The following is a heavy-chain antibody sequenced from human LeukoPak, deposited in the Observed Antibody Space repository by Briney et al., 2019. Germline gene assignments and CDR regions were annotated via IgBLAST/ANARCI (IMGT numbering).Heavy chain of an antibody. V-gene: IGHV3-30*18. CDR3: VKEQGSGYYRTADY. D-gene: IGHD3-10*01. J-gene: IGHJ4*02. Sequence: GTSLRLSCVASGFTLSSCGMHWVRQAPGKGLEWVAVITYDGITTYSDDSVKGRITISRDTSKSTLHLQMNNLRPEDTAVYFCVKEQGSGYYRTADYWGQGTLVTVSS. CDR2: ITYDGITT. CDR1: GFTLSSCG.